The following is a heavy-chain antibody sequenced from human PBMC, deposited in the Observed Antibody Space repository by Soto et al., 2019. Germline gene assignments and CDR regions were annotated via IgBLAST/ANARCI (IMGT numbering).Heavy chain of an antibody. CDR2: ISYDGSNK. V-gene: IGHV3-30*18. J-gene: IGHJ6*02. CDR1: GFTFSSYA. CDR3: AKRMDCSRGRCLLMDV. Sequence: QVQLVESGGGVVQPGGSLRLSCAASGFTFSSYAMHWVRQAPGKGLEWVALISYDGSNKYYADSVKGRFTISRDNSKNMLHVQMNSLRPEDTAIYYCAKRMDCSRGRCLLMDVWGQGTTVTVSS. D-gene: IGHD2-15*01.